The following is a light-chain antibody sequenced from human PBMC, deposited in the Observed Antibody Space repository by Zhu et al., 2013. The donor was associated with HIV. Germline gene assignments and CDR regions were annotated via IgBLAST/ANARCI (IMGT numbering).Light chain of an antibody. CDR1: QSVSSSY. V-gene: IGKV3-20*01. J-gene: IGKJ3*01. CDR2: GAS. CDR3: QQYGSGFT. Sequence: EIVLTQSPGTLSLSPGERATLSCRASQSVSSSYLAWYQQKPGQAPRLLIYGASSRATGIPDRFSGSGSGTDFTLTISRLEPEDSALYYCQQYGSGFTFGPGTKVDIK.